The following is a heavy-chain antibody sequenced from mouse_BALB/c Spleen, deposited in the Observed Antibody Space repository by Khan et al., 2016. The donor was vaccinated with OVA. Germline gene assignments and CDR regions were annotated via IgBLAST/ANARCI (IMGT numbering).Heavy chain of an antibody. Sequence: EVQLVESGPGLVKPSPSLSLSCTVTGYSFTSYYVWYWIQQLPENNLELMGYISYSGSTNYNPYLKSRITITRDTSKNQFFLQLNSVTTEDTATYYCGRTARLKYWGQGTTLTVSA. D-gene: IGHD1-2*01. CDR3: GRTARLKY. CDR1: GYSFTSYYV. J-gene: IGHJ2*01. V-gene: IGHV3-2*02. CDR2: ISYSGST.